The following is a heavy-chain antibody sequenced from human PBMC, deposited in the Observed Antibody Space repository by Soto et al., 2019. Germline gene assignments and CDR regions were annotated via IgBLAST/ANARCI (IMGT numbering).Heavy chain of an antibody. D-gene: IGHD3-10*01. CDR3: ARGRLRACSIGSGSYPFDY. Sequence: QVQLVQSGAEVKKPGSSVKVSCKASGGTFSSYAISWVRQAPGQGLEWMGGIIPIFGTANYAQKFQGRVTITADESTSTAYMELSSLRSEDTAVYYCARGRLRACSIGSGSYPFDYWGHGTLVTVSS. CDR1: GGTFSSYA. V-gene: IGHV1-69*01. CDR2: IIPIFGTA. J-gene: IGHJ4*01.